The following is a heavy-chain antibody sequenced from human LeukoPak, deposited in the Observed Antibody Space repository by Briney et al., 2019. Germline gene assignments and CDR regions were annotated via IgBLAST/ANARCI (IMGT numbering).Heavy chain of an antibody. J-gene: IGHJ4*02. V-gene: IGHV3-30*01. CDR2: ISYDGSNK. Sequence: GRSLRLSCAASGFTFSSYAMHWVRQAPGKGLEWVAVISYDGSNKYYADSVKGRFIISRDNSKNTLYLQMNSLRAEDTAVYYCATEPRTVDYWGQGTLVTVSS. CDR1: GFTFSSYA. CDR3: ATEPRTVDY.